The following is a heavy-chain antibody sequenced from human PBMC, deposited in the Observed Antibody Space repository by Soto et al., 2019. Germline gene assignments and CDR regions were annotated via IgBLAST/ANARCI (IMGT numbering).Heavy chain of an antibody. CDR1: GGSISSYY. CDR3: ARIPAYSSVLDY. D-gene: IGHD6-19*01. Sequence: QVQLQESGPGLVKPSETLSLTCTVSGGSISSYYWSWIRQPPGKGLEWIGYIYYSGSTNYNPSLKSRGHNSVDRSKNQFSLKLSSVPAADTAVYYCARIPAYSSVLDYWGQGTLVTVSS. CDR2: IYYSGST. V-gene: IGHV4-59*08. J-gene: IGHJ4*02.